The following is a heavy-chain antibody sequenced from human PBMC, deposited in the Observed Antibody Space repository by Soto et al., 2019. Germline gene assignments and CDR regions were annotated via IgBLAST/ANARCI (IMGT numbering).Heavy chain of an antibody. Sequence: PSDTVSLTCTVCGGSISSYYWSWIRQPPGKGLEWIGYIYYSGSTNYNPSLKSRVTISVDTSKNQFSLKLSSVTAADTAVYYCASSNIAAAGFYYYGMDVWGQGTTVTVSS. D-gene: IGHD6-13*01. V-gene: IGHV4-59*01. CDR3: ASSNIAAAGFYYYGMDV. CDR2: IYYSGST. CDR1: GGSISSYY. J-gene: IGHJ6*02.